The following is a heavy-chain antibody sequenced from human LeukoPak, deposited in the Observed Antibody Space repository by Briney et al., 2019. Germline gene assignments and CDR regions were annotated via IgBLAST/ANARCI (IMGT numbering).Heavy chain of an antibody. J-gene: IGHJ5*02. D-gene: IGHD1-1*01. CDR3: ARGRPLAA. Sequence: GGSLRLSCAASGFSVTSYHMSWVRQAPGKGLEWVSVVLSGGSTYSADSVKGRFTISRDNSKNTLHLQMNSLRAEDTAVYYCARGRPLAAWGQGTLVTVSS. CDR2: VLSGGST. CDR1: GFSVTSYH. V-gene: IGHV3-66*01.